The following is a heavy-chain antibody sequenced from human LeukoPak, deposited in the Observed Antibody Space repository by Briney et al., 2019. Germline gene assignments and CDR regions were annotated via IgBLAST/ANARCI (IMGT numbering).Heavy chain of an antibody. CDR2: IYYSGST. CDR1: GGSISSSSYY. J-gene: IGHJ3*02. Sequence: SETLSLTCTVSGGSISSSSYYWGWIRQPPGKGLEWIGSIYYSGSTYYNPSLKSRVTISVDTSKNQFSLKLSSVTAADTAVYYCARGWGSDWTYNAFDIWGQGTMVTVSS. D-gene: IGHD3/OR15-3a*01. V-gene: IGHV4-39*07. CDR3: ARGWGSDWTYNAFDI.